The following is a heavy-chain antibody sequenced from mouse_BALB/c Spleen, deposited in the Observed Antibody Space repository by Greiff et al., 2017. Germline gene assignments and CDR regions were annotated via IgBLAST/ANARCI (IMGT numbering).Heavy chain of an antibody. J-gene: IGHJ2*01. D-gene: IGHD2-14*01. Sequence: QVQLQQPGAELVKPGASVKLSCKASGYTFTSYWMHWVKQRPGQGLEWIGEIDPSDSYTNYNQKFKGKATLTVDKSSSTAYMQLSSLTSEDSAVYYCARGEDRYDRGYDFDYWGQGTTLTVSS. V-gene: IGHV1-69*02. CDR3: ARGEDRYDRGYDFDY. CDR1: GYTFTSYW. CDR2: IDPSDSYT.